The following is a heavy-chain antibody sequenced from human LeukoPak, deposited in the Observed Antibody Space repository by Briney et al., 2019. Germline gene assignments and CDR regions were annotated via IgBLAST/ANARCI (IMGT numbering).Heavy chain of an antibody. CDR3: ARGSYGAVDY. D-gene: IGHD4/OR15-4a*01. CDR1: GFTFNNAW. J-gene: IGHJ4*02. Sequence: GGSLRLSCAASGFTFNNAWMTWVRQAPGKGLEWVSYISSFSSTIYYADSVKGRFTISRDNAKNSLYLQMNSLRDEDTAVYYCARGSYGAVDYWGQGTLVTISS. V-gene: IGHV3-48*02. CDR2: ISSFSSTI.